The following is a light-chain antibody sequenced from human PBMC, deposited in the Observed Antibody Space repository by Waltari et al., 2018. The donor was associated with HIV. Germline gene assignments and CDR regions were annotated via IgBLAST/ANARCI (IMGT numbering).Light chain of an antibody. CDR2: EAT. V-gene: IGLV2-23*01. CDR1: SSDVGTYNL. Sequence: QSALTQPASVSGSPGQSVTISCSGSSSDVGTYNLVSWYQHHPGTAPKLLIYEATKRPSGVSARFSGSKSGNTASLTISGLQAEDEGDYYCCSYVGSVLFGEGTKVTVL. J-gene: IGLJ2*01. CDR3: CSYVGSVL.